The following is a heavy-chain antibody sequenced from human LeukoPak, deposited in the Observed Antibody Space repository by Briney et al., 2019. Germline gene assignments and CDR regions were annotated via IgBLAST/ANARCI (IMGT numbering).Heavy chain of an antibody. D-gene: IGHD3-10*01. Sequence: GGSLRLSCAASGFTFSDYYMSWIRQAPGKGLEWVSYISSSSSYTNYADSVKGRFTISRDNAKNSLYLQMKSLRADDTALYYCARGRSITLLRGVAISDGFDIWGQGTMVTVSS. CDR1: GFTFSDYY. CDR2: ISSSSSYT. J-gene: IGHJ3*02. V-gene: IGHV3-11*06. CDR3: ARGRSITLLRGVAISDGFDI.